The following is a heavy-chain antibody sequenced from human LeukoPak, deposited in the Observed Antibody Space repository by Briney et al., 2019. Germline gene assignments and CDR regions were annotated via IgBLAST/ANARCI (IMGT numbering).Heavy chain of an antibody. CDR3: ARVGDYSPRGWFDP. J-gene: IGHJ5*02. D-gene: IGHD4-11*01. CDR1: GYTFTSYY. Sequence: GASVKVSCKASGYTFTSYYIHWVRQAPGQGLEWMGIINPSGGSTTYAQKFQGRVTMTRDMSTRTLHMELSSLRSEDTAFYYCARVGDYSPRGWFDPWGQGTLVTVSS. CDR2: INPSGGST. V-gene: IGHV1-46*01.